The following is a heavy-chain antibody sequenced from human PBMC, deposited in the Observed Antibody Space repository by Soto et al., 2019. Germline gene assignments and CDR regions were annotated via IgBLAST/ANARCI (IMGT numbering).Heavy chain of an antibody. D-gene: IGHD6-13*01. J-gene: IGHJ5*02. V-gene: IGHV1-8*01. Sequence: GASVKVSCKASGYTFTSYDINWVRQATGQGLEWMGWMNPNSGNTGYAQKFQGRVTMTRNTSISTAYMELSSLRSEDTAVYYCARGLGPDTYRQQQLVRRWLAPWGQGTLVTVSS. CDR2: MNPNSGNT. CDR3: ARGLGPDTYRQQQLVRRWLAP. CDR1: GYTFTSYD.